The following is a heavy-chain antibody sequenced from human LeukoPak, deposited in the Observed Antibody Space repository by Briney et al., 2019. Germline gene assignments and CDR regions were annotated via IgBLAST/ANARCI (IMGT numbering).Heavy chain of an antibody. J-gene: IGHJ4*02. CDR2: ISAYNGNT. D-gene: IGHD4-17*01. CDR1: GYTFTSYG. CDR3: ARAEYGDYTWPGC. Sequence: ASVKVSCKASGYTFTSYGISWVRQAPGQGLEWMGWISAYNGNTNYAQKFQGRVTMTRDTSISTAYMELSRLRSDDTAVYYCARAEYGDYTWPGCWGQGTLVTVSS. V-gene: IGHV1-18*01.